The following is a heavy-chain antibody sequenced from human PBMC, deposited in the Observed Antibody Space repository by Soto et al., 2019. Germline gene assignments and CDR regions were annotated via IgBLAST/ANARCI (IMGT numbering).Heavy chain of an antibody. V-gene: IGHV1-46*04. CDR1: GYTFTQYY. D-gene: IGHD3-10*01. Sequence: QVQVVQSGAEVKKTGASVKLSCKTSGYTFTQYYIHWVRLAPGQGLEWMGIINPADGSTTYAQNLQGRVTMTRDTSTSTVYMELSRLRSEDTAVYYCGRDQDTARGIETIITFYIHNWGQGTLVNVSS. CDR2: INPADGST. CDR3: GRDQDTARGIETIITFYIHN. J-gene: IGHJ4*02.